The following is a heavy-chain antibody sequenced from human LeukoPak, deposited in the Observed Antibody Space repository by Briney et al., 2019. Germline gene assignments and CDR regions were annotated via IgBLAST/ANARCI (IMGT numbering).Heavy chain of an antibody. J-gene: IGHJ5*02. CDR2: ISSSGSTI. D-gene: IGHD6-13*01. Sequence: FSXYYXXWIRQAPGKGLEWVSYISSSGSTIYYADSVKGRFTISRDNAKNSLYLQMNSLRAEDTAVYYCARGIAAAVPNWFDPWGQGTLVTVSS. CDR1: FSXYY. V-gene: IGHV3-11*01. CDR3: ARGIAAAVPNWFDP.